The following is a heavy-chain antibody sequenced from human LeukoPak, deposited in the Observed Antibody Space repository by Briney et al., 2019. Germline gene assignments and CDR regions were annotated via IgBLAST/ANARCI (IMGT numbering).Heavy chain of an antibody. J-gene: IGHJ3*02. CDR3: TTDSDSSGYLSLDAFDI. V-gene: IGHV3-15*01. Sequence: PGGSLRLSCATSGFTFSNTWMNWVRQAPGKGLEWVGRIKSKTDGGTTDYAAPVKGRFTISRDDSKNTLYLQMNSLKTEDTAVYYCTTDSDSSGYLSLDAFDIWGQGTMVTVSS. CDR2: IKSKTDGGTT. CDR1: GFTFSNTW. D-gene: IGHD3-22*01.